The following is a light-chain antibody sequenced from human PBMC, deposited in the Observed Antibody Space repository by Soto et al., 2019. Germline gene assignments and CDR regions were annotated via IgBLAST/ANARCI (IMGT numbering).Light chain of an antibody. CDR2: YDS. V-gene: IGLV3-21*04. CDR1: NIGSKS. CDR3: QAWDSSSDHRYV. J-gene: IGLJ1*01. Sequence: SYELTQPPSVSVAPGKTARITCGGNNIGSKSVHWYQQKPGQAPVLVIYYDSDRPSGIPERFSGSNSGNTATLTISRVEAGDEADYYCQAWDSSSDHRYVFGTGTKVTVL.